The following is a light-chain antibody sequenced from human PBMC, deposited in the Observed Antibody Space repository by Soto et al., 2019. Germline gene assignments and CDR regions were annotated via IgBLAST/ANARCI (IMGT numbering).Light chain of an antibody. CDR3: KQYHTWPIT. CDR1: QSVSRN. V-gene: IGKV3D-15*01. CDR2: DAS. J-gene: IGKJ4*01. Sequence: EIVLQQSPAALCLSPGARSTLSGRASQSVSRNLAWYQQKPGQAPRLLIYDASIRATGIPNRFSGSGSGTEFTLTISSLQSEECAIYYCKQYHTWPITVGGGTKVDIK.